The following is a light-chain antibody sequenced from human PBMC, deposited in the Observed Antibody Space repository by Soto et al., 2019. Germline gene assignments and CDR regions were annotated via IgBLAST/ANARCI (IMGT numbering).Light chain of an antibody. J-gene: IGKJ1*01. CDR3: MQGTHWPWT. Sequence: DVVMTQSPLSLPVTLGQSASISCRSSQSPVYSDGNTYLHWFQQRPGQSPRRLIYKVSNRDSGVPDRFSGSGSGTDLTLKISRVEAEDVGVYYCMQGTHWPWTFGQGTKVEIK. CDR2: KVS. CDR1: QSPVYSDGNTY. V-gene: IGKV2-30*01.